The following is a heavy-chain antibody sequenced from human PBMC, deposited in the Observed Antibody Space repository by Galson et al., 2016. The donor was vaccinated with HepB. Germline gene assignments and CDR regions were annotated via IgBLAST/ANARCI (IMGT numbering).Heavy chain of an antibody. CDR2: ISRSGDST. CDR3: VQGSTAPAV. CDR1: GFTFRNYG. Sequence: SLRLSCAASGFTFRNYGMTWIRQAPGKGLEVVSSISRSGDSTDYADSVKGRFTTSRDNSKNTLSLQMNSLTAGDTAIYYCVQGSTAPAVWGKGTTVTVSS. J-gene: IGHJ6*04. D-gene: IGHD2-2*01. V-gene: IGHV3-23*01.